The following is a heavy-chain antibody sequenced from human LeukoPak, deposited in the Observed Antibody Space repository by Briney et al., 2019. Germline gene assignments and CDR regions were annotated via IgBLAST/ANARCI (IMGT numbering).Heavy chain of an antibody. Sequence: SETLSLTCTVSGDSISSYYWSWIRQPAGKGLEWIGRIYTTGSTNYNPSLKSRVTMSVDTSKNQFSLKLSSVTAADTAVYYCARESLGYCSGGCCPYYFDYWGQGTLVTVSS. D-gene: IGHD2-15*01. J-gene: IGHJ4*02. CDR1: GDSISSYY. CDR2: IYTTGST. CDR3: ARESLGYCSGGCCPYYFDY. V-gene: IGHV4-4*07.